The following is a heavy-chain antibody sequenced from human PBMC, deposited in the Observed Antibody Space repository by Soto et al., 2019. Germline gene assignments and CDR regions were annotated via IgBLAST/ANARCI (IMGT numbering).Heavy chain of an antibody. J-gene: IGHJ4*02. CDR2: INHSGST. V-gene: IGHV4-34*01. CDR1: GGSFSGYY. Sequence: SETLSLTCAVYGGSFSGYYWSWIRQPRGKGLEWIGEINHSGSTNYNPSLKSRVTISVDTSKNQFSLKLSSVTAADTAVYYCARGKLSDYVWGSYRYHFDYWGQGTVVNVSS. CDR3: ARGKLSDYVWGSYRYHFDY. D-gene: IGHD3-16*02.